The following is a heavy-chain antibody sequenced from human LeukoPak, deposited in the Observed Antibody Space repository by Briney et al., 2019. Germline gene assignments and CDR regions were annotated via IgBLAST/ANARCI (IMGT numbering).Heavy chain of an antibody. CDR1: GYTFTNYY. CDR3: VREEDGGTFDY. V-gene: IGHV1-46*01. J-gene: IGHJ4*02. Sequence: ASVKVSCKASGYTFTNYYIHWVRQAPGQGLERLGIMKPSSGYTKYAQKFQGRVTMTGDTSTSTVYMDLSSLRSEDTAVYYCVREEDGGTFDYWGQGTLITVSS. D-gene: IGHD3-16*01. CDR2: MKPSSGYT.